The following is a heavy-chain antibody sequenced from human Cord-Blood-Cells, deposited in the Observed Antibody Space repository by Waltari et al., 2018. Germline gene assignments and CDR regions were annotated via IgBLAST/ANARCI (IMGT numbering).Heavy chain of an antibody. Sequence: QVQLVQSGAEVKKPGSSVKVSCKASGGTFSSYAISWVRQAPGQGLEWMGGIIPIFGTASYAQKFQGRVTITADESTSTAYMELSSLRSEDTAVYYCARGGIAVAGTVGYYFDYWGQGTLVTVSS. V-gene: IGHV1-69*01. CDR1: GGTFSSYA. CDR3: ARGGIAVAGTVGYYFDY. CDR2: IIPIFGTA. J-gene: IGHJ4*02. D-gene: IGHD6-19*01.